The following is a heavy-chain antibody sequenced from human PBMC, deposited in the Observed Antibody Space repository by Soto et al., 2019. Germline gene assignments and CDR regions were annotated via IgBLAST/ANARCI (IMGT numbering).Heavy chain of an antibody. CDR1: GGSISPYY. CDR3: ARRYGYSFDY. V-gene: IGHV4-59*08. CDR2: IYYGGST. Sequence: PSDTLSLTCTVSGGSISPYYWSWIRQPPGKGLEWVGYIYYGGSTSYNPSLKSRVTISVDTSKNQFSLKLSSVTAADTAVYYCARRYGYSFDYWGQGTLVTVSS. J-gene: IGHJ4*02. D-gene: IGHD1-1*01.